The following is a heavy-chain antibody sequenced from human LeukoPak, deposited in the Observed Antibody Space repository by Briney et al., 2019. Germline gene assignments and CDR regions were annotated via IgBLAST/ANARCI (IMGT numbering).Heavy chain of an antibody. CDR3: AKDSSSGRYYYYYYMDV. V-gene: IGHV3-48*01. Sequence: GGSLRRSCAASGFTFSSYSMNWVRQAPGKGLEWISYISRSSSPIYYADSVKGRFTISRDNSKNTLYLQMNSLRAEDTAVYYCAKDSSSGRYYYYYYMDVWGKGTTVTVSS. CDR1: GFTFSSYS. D-gene: IGHD6-6*01. CDR2: ISRSSSPI. J-gene: IGHJ6*03.